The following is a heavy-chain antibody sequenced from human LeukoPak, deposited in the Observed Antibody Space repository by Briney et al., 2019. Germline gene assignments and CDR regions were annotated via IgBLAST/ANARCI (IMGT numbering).Heavy chain of an antibody. CDR1: GFTFSSYW. CDR2: IKQDGSEK. D-gene: IGHD3-3*01. J-gene: IGHJ4*02. CDR3: ARDKGTIFGVVIIDY. Sequence: PGGSLRLSCAASGFTFSSYWMSWVRQAPGKGLEWVANIKQDGSEKYYVDSVKGRFTISRDNAKNSLYLQMNSLRAEDTAVYYCARDKGTIFGVVIIDYWGQGTLVTVSS. V-gene: IGHV3-7*01.